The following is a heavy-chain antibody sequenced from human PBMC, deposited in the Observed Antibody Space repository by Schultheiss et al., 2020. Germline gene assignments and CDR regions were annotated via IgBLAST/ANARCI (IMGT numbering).Heavy chain of an antibody. CDR2: IYYSGST. D-gene: IGHD5-18*01. V-gene: IGHV4-61*01. J-gene: IGHJ4*02. Sequence: SETLSLTCTVSGGSVSSGSYYWSWIRQPPGKGLEWNGYIYYSGSTNYNPSLKSRVTISVDTSKNQFSLKLSSVTAADTAVYYCARGLVFTAEGFDYWGQGTLVTVSS. CDR1: GGSVSSGSYY. CDR3: ARGLVFTAEGFDY.